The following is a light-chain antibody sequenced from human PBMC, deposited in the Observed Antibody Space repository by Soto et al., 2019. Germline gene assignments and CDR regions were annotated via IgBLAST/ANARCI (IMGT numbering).Light chain of an antibody. CDR3: QQYHKWRLT. Sequence: IVMTQSPATLTVSPGERPTLSCWASQSVSICSAWYQQRPGQAPMLLIHSASGRAPGVPARFSGSGSGTEFTLTIRSLPSEDFGAYYCQQYHKWRLTSGGGTKVDIK. V-gene: IGKV3-15*01. J-gene: IGKJ4*01. CDR2: SAS. CDR1: QSVSIC.